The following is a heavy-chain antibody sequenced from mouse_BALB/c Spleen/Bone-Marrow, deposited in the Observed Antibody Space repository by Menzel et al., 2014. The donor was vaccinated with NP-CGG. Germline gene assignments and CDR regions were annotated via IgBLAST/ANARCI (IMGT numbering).Heavy chain of an antibody. CDR1: GFTFSSYG. Sequence: EVMLVESGGGLVQPGGSMKLSCAASGFTFSSYGMSWVSQTPDKSLELVAIINRNGGRTYYQDIVKGRFTIARDNAKNTLNLLRSSMKSEDTAMYYCARDYYGISDYWGQGTTLTVSS. CDR3: ARDYYGISDY. J-gene: IGHJ2*01. V-gene: IGHV5-6-3*01. CDR2: INRNGGRT. D-gene: IGHD1-1*01.